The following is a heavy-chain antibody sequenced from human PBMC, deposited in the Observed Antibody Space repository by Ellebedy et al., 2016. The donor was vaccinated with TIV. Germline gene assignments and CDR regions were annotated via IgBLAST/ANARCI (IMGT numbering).Heavy chain of an antibody. Sequence: PGGSLRLSCAVSGVTVSSCFMNRVRQAPGQGPEWVSILYVDGRTFYADSVKGRFTISRDNSKNTLFLQMNSLRAEDTAMYFCTRDTRANTGSLWGQGTLVTVSS. CDR3: TRDTRANTGSL. CDR1: GVTVSSCF. CDR2: LYVDGRT. D-gene: IGHD1-26*01. V-gene: IGHV3-66*01. J-gene: IGHJ4*02.